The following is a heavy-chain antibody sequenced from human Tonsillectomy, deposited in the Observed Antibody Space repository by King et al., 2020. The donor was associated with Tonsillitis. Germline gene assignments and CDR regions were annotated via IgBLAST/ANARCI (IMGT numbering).Heavy chain of an antibody. CDR1: GFTFTSSA. Sequence: QLVQSGPEVKKPGTSVKVSCKASGFTFTSSAVQWVRQARGQRLEWIGWIVVGSGNTNYAQKFQERVTITRDMSTSTAYMELSSLRSEDTAVYYCAAGSSLFYGGNMVLRYWGQGTLVTVSS. CDR2: IVVGSGNT. V-gene: IGHV1-58*01. D-gene: IGHD4-23*01. CDR3: AAGSSLFYGGNMVLRY. J-gene: IGHJ4*02.